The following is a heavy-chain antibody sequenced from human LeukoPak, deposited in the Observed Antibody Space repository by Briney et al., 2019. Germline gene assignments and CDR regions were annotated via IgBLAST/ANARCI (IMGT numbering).Heavy chain of an antibody. Sequence: SVRVSCTVSGGTFSSYAISWVRQAPGQGLEWMGGIIPIFGTATYAQNFQGRVTITADESTSTAYMELSSLRSEDTAVYYCARWVVGATPQRYYYYGMDVWGQGTTVTVSS. CDR2: IIPIFGTA. CDR3: ARWVVGATPQRYYYYGMDV. J-gene: IGHJ6*02. D-gene: IGHD1-26*01. CDR1: GGTFSSYA. V-gene: IGHV1-69*13.